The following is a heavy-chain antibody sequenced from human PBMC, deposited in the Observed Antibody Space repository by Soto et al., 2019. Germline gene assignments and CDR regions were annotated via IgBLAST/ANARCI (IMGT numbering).Heavy chain of an antibody. V-gene: IGHV1-69*02. CDR1: GGTFSSYT. CDR2: IIPILGIA. CDR3: ARVTTLGWWFDP. J-gene: IGHJ5*02. D-gene: IGHD4-17*01. Sequence: GASVKVSCKASGGTFSSYTISWVRQAPGQGLEWMGRIIPILGIANYAQKFQGRVTITADKSTSTAYMELSSLRSEDTAVYYCARVTTLGWWFDPWGQGTLVTVSS.